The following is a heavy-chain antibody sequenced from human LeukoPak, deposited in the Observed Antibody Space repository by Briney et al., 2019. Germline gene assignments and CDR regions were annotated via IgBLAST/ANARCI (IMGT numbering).Heavy chain of an antibody. CDR2: IYHSGST. Sequence: PGGSLRLSCAASGFTFSSYAMGWIRQPPGKGLEWIGSIYHSGSTYYNPSLKSRVTISVDTSKNQFSLKLSSVTAADTAVYYCARDFGFWSGYSSFDYWGQGTLVTVSS. CDR3: ARDFGFWSGYSSFDY. V-gene: IGHV4-38-2*02. CDR1: GFTFSSYA. J-gene: IGHJ4*02. D-gene: IGHD3-3*01.